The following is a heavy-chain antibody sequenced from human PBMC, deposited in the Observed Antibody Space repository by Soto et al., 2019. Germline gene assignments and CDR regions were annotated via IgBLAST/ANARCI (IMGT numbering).Heavy chain of an antibody. CDR1: GYSFTNYH. V-gene: IGHV1-18*01. D-gene: IGHD3-16*01. Sequence: GASVKVSCKSSGYSFTNYHISRVRQAPGQGLEWIGWVSTYSGNTEYSQKFQGRVTMTTHTSTSTAYMELRSLRSDDTAMYFCARTYGLWSSNASFDYWGQGTLVTVSS. J-gene: IGHJ4*02. CDR2: VSTYSGNT. CDR3: ARTYGLWSSNASFDY.